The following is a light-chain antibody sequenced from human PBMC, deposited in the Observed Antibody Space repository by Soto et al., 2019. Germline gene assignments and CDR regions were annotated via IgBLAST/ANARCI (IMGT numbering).Light chain of an antibody. CDR1: QSLLYSSNNKNY. CDR3: QQYYKPPPV. J-gene: IGKJ1*01. Sequence: DIVLTQSPDSLAVSLGERATINCKSSQSLLYSSNNKNYLAWYQQKPGRPPKLLIYWASTRQSGVPDRFSGSGSWTDFTRTISSLQAEDVAVYYCQQYYKPPPVFGQGTKVEIK. V-gene: IGKV4-1*01. CDR2: WAS.